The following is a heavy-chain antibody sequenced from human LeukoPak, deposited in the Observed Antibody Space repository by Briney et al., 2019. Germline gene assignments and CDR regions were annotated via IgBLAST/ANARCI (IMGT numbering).Heavy chain of an antibody. D-gene: IGHD4-17*01. J-gene: IGHJ6*02. CDR1: GGSISSSSYY. V-gene: IGHV4-39*07. CDR2: IYHSGST. CDR3: ARDIYGAQDDYVSISVSPQQDYYGMDV. Sequence: RSSETLSLTCTVSGGSISSSSYYWGWIRQPPGKGLEWIGAIYHSGSTNYNPSLKSRVTISVDKSKNQFSLKLRSVTAADTAVYYCARDIYGAQDDYVSISVSPQQDYYGMDVWGQGITVTVSS.